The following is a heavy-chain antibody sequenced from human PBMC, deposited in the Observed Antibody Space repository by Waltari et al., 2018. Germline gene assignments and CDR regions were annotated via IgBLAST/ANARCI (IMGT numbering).Heavy chain of an antibody. D-gene: IGHD3-10*01. CDR1: GGSIRSYY. Sequence: QVQLQESGPGLVKPSETLSLTCTVSGGSIRSYYWSWIRQPPGKGLEWIGYIYYSGSTKYNPSLKSRVTISVDTAKNQFSLKLSSVTAADTAVYYCARGSGVPFDYWGQGTLVTVSS. CDR3: ARGSGVPFDY. J-gene: IGHJ4*02. CDR2: IYYSGST. V-gene: IGHV4-59*01.